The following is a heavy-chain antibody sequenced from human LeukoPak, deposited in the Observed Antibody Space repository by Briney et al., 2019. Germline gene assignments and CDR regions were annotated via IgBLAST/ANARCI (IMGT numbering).Heavy chain of an antibody. CDR3: ARDRGGLDYGDYLGAFDI. CDR2: INPSGGST. V-gene: IGHV1-46*01. D-gene: IGHD4-17*01. J-gene: IGHJ3*02. CDR1: GYTFTSYY. Sequence: ASVKVSCKASGYTFTSYYMHWVRQAPGQGLEWMGIINPSGGSTSYAQKFQGRVTITADKSTSTAYMELSSLRSEDTAVYYCARDRGGLDYGDYLGAFDIWGQGTMVTVSS.